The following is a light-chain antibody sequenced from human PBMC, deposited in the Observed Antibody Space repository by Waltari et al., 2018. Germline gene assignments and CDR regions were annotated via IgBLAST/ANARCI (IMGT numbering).Light chain of an antibody. Sequence: DIVMTQSPDSLAVSLGERATINCKSSQSVLYNSNSKNYLAWYQQKPGQPPQLLIYWASTRGSGVPDRFSGSGSGTDFTLTISSLQAEDVAVYYCQQYYSTITFGQGTRLEIK. CDR1: QSVLYNSNSKNY. CDR2: WAS. CDR3: QQYYSTIT. V-gene: IGKV4-1*01. J-gene: IGKJ5*01.